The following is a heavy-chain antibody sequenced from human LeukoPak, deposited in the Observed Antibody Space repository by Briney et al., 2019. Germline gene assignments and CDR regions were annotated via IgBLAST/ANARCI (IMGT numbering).Heavy chain of an antibody. CDR3: ARHRAGYHVDS. J-gene: IGHJ4*02. V-gene: IGHV4-39*01. CDR2: HYYSGST. Sequence: SETLSLTCTVSGGSINSSGYYWGWIRQPPGKGLEWIGSHYYSGSTYYNPSLKSRVIISVDTSKNQFSLKLNSVTAADTAVYYCARHRAGYHVDSWGQGTLVTVSS. CDR1: GGSINSSGYY. D-gene: IGHD3-9*01.